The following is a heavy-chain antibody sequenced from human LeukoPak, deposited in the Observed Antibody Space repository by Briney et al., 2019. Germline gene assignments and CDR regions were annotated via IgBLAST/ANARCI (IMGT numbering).Heavy chain of an antibody. CDR2: MNPNSGNT. J-gene: IGHJ4*02. CDR3: ARDKEQQLVIDY. D-gene: IGHD6-13*01. CDR1: GYTFTSYD. V-gene: IGHV1-8*01. Sequence: GASVKVSRKASGYTFTSYDINWVRQATGQGLEWMGWMNPNSGNTGYAQKFQGRVTMTRNTSISTAYMELRSLRSDDTVVYYCARDKEQQLVIDYWGQGTLVTVSS.